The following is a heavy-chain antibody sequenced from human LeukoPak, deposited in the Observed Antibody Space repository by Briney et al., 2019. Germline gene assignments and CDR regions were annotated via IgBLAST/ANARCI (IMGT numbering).Heavy chain of an antibody. D-gene: IGHD3-10*01. Sequence: SETLPLTCTVSGGSIGSYYWSWIRQPPGKGVEWIGYIYYSGSTNYNPSLKSRVTISVDTSKNQFSLKLSSVTAADTAVYYCARDAGGSGRHYYYGMDVWGQGTTVTVSS. CDR1: GGSIGSYY. V-gene: IGHV4-59*01. CDR3: ARDAGGSGRHYYYGMDV. J-gene: IGHJ6*02. CDR2: IYYSGST.